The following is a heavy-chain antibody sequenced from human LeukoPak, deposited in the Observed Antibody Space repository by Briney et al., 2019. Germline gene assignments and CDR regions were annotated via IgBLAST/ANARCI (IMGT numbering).Heavy chain of an antibody. CDR2: VYFSGRT. Sequence: SETLSLTCSVSGASISSTSYYWGWIRQSPGKGLEWIGSVYFSGRTNDNPSLKSRVTMSVDTSENHFSLRLSSVAAADTAVYYCARQGSAYYFDYWGQGTLVTVSS. CDR1: GASISSTSYY. CDR3: ARQGSAYYFDY. V-gene: IGHV4-39*01. J-gene: IGHJ4*02.